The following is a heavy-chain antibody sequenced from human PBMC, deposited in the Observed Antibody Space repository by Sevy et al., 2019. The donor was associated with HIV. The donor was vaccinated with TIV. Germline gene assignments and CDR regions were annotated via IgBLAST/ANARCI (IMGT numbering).Heavy chain of an antibody. Sequence: SETLSLTCTVPGGSMSSSDYYWSWIRQPPGKGLEWIGYISYSGNTYYSPSLKSRVTISGDTSQNQFSLKLSSVTAADTAVYYCARRLYGDYSDAFDIWGQGSVVTVSS. CDR2: ISYSGNT. D-gene: IGHD4-17*01. CDR3: ARRLYGDYSDAFDI. V-gene: IGHV4-30-4*01. CDR1: GGSMSSSDYY. J-gene: IGHJ3*02.